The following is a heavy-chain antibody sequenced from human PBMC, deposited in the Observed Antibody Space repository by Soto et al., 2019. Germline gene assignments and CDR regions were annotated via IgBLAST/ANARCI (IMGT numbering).Heavy chain of an antibody. CDR1: GFTVSSNY. D-gene: IGHD6-19*01. V-gene: IGHV3-53*04. Sequence: PGGSLRLSCAASGFTVSSNYMSWVRQAPGKGLEWVSVIYSGGSTYYADSVKGRFTISRHNSKNTLYLQMNSLRAEDTAVYYCARSWVPNSGRYNFAYWGQGTLVPVSS. CDR2: IYSGGST. CDR3: ARSWVPNSGRYNFAY. J-gene: IGHJ4*02.